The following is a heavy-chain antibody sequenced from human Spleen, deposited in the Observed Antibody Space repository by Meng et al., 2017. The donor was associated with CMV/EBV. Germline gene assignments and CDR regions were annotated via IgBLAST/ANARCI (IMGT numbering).Heavy chain of an antibody. CDR1: GFTFSSYS. CDR3: ARYANDY. J-gene: IGHJ4*02. Sequence: ESLKISCAASGFTFSSYSMNWVRQAPGKGLEWVSSISSSSSYIYYADSVKGRFTISRDNAKNSLYLQMNSLRAEDTAVYYCARYANDYWGQGTLVTVSS. CDR2: ISSSSSYI. V-gene: IGHV3-21*01. D-gene: IGHD2-8*01.